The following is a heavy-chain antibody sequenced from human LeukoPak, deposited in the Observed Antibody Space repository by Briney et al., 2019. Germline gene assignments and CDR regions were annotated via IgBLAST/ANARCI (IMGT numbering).Heavy chain of an antibody. D-gene: IGHD2-8*01. V-gene: IGHV5-10-1*01. CDR2: IDPSDSYT. CDR1: GYSFTSYW. CDR3: ARKDSTGSTNFEY. Sequence: GESLSISCKGSGYSFTSYWISWVRQMPGKGLEWMGRIDPSDSYTSYSPSFQGHVTISADKSISTAYLQWSSLRASDTAMYYCARKDSTGSTNFEYWGQGTLVTVSS. J-gene: IGHJ4*02.